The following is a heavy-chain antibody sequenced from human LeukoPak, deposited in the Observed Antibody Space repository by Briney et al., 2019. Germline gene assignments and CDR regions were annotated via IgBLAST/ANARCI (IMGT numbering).Heavy chain of an antibody. D-gene: IGHD6-6*01. Sequence: ASVKVSCKASGYTFTSYGISWERQAPGQGLEWMGWISAYNGNTNYAQKLQGRVTMTTDTSTSTAYMELRSLRSDDTAVYYCARTAARPIPFDYWGQGTLVTVSS. CDR2: ISAYNGNT. CDR3: ARTAARPIPFDY. CDR1: GYTFTSYG. V-gene: IGHV1-18*01. J-gene: IGHJ4*02.